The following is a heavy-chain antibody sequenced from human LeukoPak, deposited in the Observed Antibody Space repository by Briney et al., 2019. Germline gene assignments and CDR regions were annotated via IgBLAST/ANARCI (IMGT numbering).Heavy chain of an antibody. CDR1: GFTFNNAW. CDR2: IKSKNDGGTA. D-gene: IGHD1-7*01. CDR3: TTDWVGLELGQSDI. V-gene: IGHV3-15*01. J-gene: IGHJ3*02. Sequence: PGGSLRLSCAASGFTFNNAWMSWARQAPGKGLDWVGRIKSKNDGGTADYAAPVKGRFTISRDDSKNTLYLQMNSLKTEDTAVYYCTTDWVGLELGQSDIWGQGTMVTVSS.